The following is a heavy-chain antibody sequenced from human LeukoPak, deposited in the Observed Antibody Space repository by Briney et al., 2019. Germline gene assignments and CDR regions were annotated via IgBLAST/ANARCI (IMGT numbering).Heavy chain of an antibody. D-gene: IGHD6-19*01. J-gene: IGHJ5*02. CDR2: IKEDGSEK. CDR3: ARVTSGSGWYWFDP. CDR1: GFTFSNYW. V-gene: IGHV3-7*05. Sequence: PGGSLRLSCAASGFTFSNYWMSWVRQAPGKGLEWVANIKEDGSEKYSVDSVKGRFTISRDNAKNSLYLQMNSVRVDDTAVYYCARVTSGSGWYWFDPWGQGSLVTVSS.